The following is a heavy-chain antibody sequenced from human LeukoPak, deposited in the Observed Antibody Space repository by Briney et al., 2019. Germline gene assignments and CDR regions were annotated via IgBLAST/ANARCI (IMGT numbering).Heavy chain of an antibody. J-gene: IGHJ3*02. Sequence: GGSLRLSCAASGLTFSNYAMSWVRQAPGKGLEWVSGISGSGGSTYYADSVKGRFTISRDNSKNTLYLQMNSLRAEDTAVYYCAKDRQYSSSSEAFDIWGQGTMVTVAS. V-gene: IGHV3-23*01. CDR3: AKDRQYSSSSEAFDI. CDR2: ISGSGGST. D-gene: IGHD6-6*01. CDR1: GLTFSNYA.